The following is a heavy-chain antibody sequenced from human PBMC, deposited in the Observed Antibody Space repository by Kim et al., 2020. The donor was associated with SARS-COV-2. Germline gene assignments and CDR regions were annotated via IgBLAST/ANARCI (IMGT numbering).Heavy chain of an antibody. J-gene: IGHJ1*01. CDR1: GYTFSNYG. CDR3: ARINYDFLTGYFPGYFQH. Sequence: ASVKVSCKASGYTFSNYGIAWVRQAPGQGLEWMGWISGYNGNTKYPQKFQGRVTMNTDTTTRTAYMDLSSLRSDDTAVYYCARINYDFLTGYFPGYFQHW. D-gene: IGHD3-9*01. CDR2: ISGYNGNT. V-gene: IGHV1-18*01.